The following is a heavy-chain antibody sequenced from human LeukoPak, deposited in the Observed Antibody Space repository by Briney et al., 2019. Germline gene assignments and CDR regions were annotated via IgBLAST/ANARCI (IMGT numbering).Heavy chain of an antibody. CDR2: VNQGGTEK. CDR3: ARERATLDYYYYMDV. Sequence: PGGSLRLSCAASGFTFSSQWMSWVRQAPGKGLEWVANVNQGGTEKYYVDSVKGRFTISRDNAKNSLYLQMNSLRAEDTALYYCARERATLDYYYYMDVWGKGTTVTVSS. D-gene: IGHD5-12*01. CDR1: GFTFSSQW. J-gene: IGHJ6*03. V-gene: IGHV3-7*03.